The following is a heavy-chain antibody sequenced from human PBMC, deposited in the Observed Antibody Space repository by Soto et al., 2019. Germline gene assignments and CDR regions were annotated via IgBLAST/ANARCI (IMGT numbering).Heavy chain of an antibody. D-gene: IGHD1-20*01. CDR3: THKPSTVYYFDY. CDR2: IYWDDDK. CDR1: GFSLSTSGVG. Sequence: SGPTLVNPTQTLTLTCTFSGFSLSTSGVGVGWIRQPPGKALERLALIYWDDDKRYSPSLKSRLTITKDTSKNQVVLTMTNMDPVDTATYYCTHKPSTVYYFDYWGQGALVTVSS. J-gene: IGHJ4*02. V-gene: IGHV2-5*02.